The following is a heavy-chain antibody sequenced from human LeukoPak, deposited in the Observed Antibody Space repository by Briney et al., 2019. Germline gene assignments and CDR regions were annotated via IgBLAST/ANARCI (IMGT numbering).Heavy chain of an antibody. Sequence: PGGSLRLSCAASGFTVSSNYMSWVRQAPGKGLEWVSVIYSGGSTYYADSVKGRFTISRDNSKNTLYLQMNSLRAEDTAVYYCAREGDSSGYYYRPTEYFDYWGQGTLVTVSS. CDR1: GFTVSSNY. D-gene: IGHD3-22*01. CDR3: AREGDSSGYYYRPTEYFDY. CDR2: IYSGGST. J-gene: IGHJ4*02. V-gene: IGHV3-66*02.